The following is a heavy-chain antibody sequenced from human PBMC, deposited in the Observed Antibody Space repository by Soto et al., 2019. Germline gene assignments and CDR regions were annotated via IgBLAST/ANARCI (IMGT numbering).Heavy chain of an antibody. CDR1: GYTFTSYD. CDR2: MNPNSGNT. V-gene: IGHV1-8*01. Sequence: ASVKVSCKASGYTFTSYDINWVLQATGQGLEWMGWMNPNSGNTGYAQKFQGRVTMTRNTSISTAYMELSSLRSEDTAVYYCARGHYDFWSGYYSRLYFDYWGQGTLVTVSS. CDR3: ARGHYDFWSGYYSRLYFDY. J-gene: IGHJ4*02. D-gene: IGHD3-3*01.